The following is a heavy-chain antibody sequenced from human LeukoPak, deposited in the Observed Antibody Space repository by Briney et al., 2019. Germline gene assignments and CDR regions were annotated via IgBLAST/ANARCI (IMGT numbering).Heavy chain of an antibody. CDR2: INHSGST. Sequence: SETLSLTCAVYGGSFSGYYWSWIRQPPGKGLEWIGEINHSGSTNYNPSLKSRVTISVDTSKNQFSLKLSSVTAADTAVYYCASRGIVGATTGDYCGQGTLVTVSS. CDR1: GGSFSGYY. CDR3: ASRGIVGATTGDY. D-gene: IGHD1-26*01. V-gene: IGHV4-34*01. J-gene: IGHJ4*02.